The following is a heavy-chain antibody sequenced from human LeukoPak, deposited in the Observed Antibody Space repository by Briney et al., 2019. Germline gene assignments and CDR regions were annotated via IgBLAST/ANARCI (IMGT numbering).Heavy chain of an antibody. Sequence: GGSLRLSCAASGFTFTNYGMHWVRQAPGKGLEWVASIRYDGSNKYYADSVKGRFTISRDNSKNTLYLQMNSLRAEDTAVYYCASSLLGYCSSTSCYSYYYYMDVWGKGTTVTVSS. V-gene: IGHV3-30*02. CDR1: GFTFTNYG. J-gene: IGHJ6*03. CDR3: ASSLLGYCSSTSCYSYYYYMDV. D-gene: IGHD2-2*02. CDR2: IRYDGSNK.